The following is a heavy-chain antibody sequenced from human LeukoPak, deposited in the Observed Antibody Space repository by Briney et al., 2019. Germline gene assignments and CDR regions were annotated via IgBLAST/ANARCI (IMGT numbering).Heavy chain of an antibody. CDR2: IYSGGST. V-gene: IGHV3-53*01. CDR1: GFTVSSNY. J-gene: IGHJ2*01. D-gene: IGHD3-10*01. CDR3: AREIRDWYFDL. Sequence: GGSLRLSCAASGFTVSSNYMSWVRQAPGKGLEWVSVIYSGGSTYYADSVKGRVTISRDNSKNTLYLQMNSLRAEDTAVYYCAREIRDWYFDLWGRGTLVTVSS.